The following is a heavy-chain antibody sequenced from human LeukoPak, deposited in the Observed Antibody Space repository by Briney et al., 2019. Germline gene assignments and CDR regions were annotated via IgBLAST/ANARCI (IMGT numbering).Heavy chain of an antibody. Sequence: SETLSLTCSVSGGSISSSSYYWGWIRQPPGKGLEWIGSIYNSGSTYYTPSLKSRGTMSVDTSKNQFSLKLSSVTAADTAVYYCARQGIAGYWGQGTLVTVSS. V-gene: IGHV4-39*01. CDR2: IYNSGST. CDR1: GGSISSSSYY. CDR3: ARQGIAGY. D-gene: IGHD6-13*01. J-gene: IGHJ4*02.